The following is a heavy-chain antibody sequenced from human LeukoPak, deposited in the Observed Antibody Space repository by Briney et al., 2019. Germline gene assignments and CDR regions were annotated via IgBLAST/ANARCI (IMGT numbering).Heavy chain of an antibody. CDR3: ARRVGYSSSWYWRY. V-gene: IGHV4-38-2*02. Sequence: SETLSLTCTVSGYSISSGYYWGWLRQPPGRGLEWIGTIYHSGSTYYNPSLKSRVTISVDTSKNQFSLKLSSVTAADTAVYYCARRVGYSSSWYWRYWGQGTLVTVSS. CDR1: GYSISSGYY. D-gene: IGHD6-13*01. J-gene: IGHJ4*02. CDR2: IYHSGST.